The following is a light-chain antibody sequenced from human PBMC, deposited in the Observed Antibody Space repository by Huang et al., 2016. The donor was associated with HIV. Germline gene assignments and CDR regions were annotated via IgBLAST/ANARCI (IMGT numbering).Light chain of an antibody. Sequence: DIQMTQSPSTLSASVGDRVTITCRASQRISNWLAWYQQKPGKAPKLLISEASNLESGVPSRFSGSGSVTEFTLTISSLQPDDSASYYCQQYNSYSTFGQGTKVEIK. CDR2: EAS. V-gene: IGKV1-5*03. CDR3: QQYNSYST. CDR1: QRISNW. J-gene: IGKJ1*01.